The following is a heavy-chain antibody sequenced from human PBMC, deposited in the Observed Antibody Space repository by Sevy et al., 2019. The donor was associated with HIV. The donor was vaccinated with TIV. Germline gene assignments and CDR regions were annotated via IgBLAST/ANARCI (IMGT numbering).Heavy chain of an antibody. CDR3: ARSLTQIRDAFDI. Sequence: GGSLRLSCAASGFTFSDYYMNWIRQAPGKGLEWVSYISGSGSTMYYADSVKGRFTISKDNAKNSLYLQMNSLRAEDTVVYYCARSLTQIRDAFDIWGQGTMVTVSS. J-gene: IGHJ3*02. CDR2: ISGSGSTM. V-gene: IGHV3-11*01. CDR1: GFTFSDYY.